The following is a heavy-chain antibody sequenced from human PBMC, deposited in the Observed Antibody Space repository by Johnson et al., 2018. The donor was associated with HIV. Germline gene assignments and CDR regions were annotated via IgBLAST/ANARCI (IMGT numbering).Heavy chain of an antibody. V-gene: IGHV3-15*01. Sequence: VQLVESGGGLVKPGASLRLSCAASAFTFSNAWISWVRQAPGQGLECVGRINSKTAGGTTYYAAPVTGRFTISRDDSKNTPYLQMNSLKTEDTAVYYCQNGGAYSYGWGDDAFDMWGQGTLVTVSS. J-gene: IGHJ3*02. CDR1: AFTFSNAW. D-gene: IGHD5-18*01. CDR3: QNGGAYSYGWGDDAFDM. CDR2: INSKTAGGTT.